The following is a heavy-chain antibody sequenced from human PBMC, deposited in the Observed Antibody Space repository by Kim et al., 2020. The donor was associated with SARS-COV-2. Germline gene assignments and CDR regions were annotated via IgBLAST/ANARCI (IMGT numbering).Heavy chain of an antibody. V-gene: IGHV4-39*01. Sequence: SETLSLTCTVSGGSISSSSYYWGWIRQPPGKGLEWIGSIYYSGSTYYNPSLKSRVTISVDTSKNQFSLKLSSVTAADTAVYYCARANPYYDILTGYFTDAFDIWGQGTMVTVSS. CDR2: IYYSGST. CDR3: ARANPYYDILTGYFTDAFDI. J-gene: IGHJ3*02. CDR1: GGSISSSSYY. D-gene: IGHD3-9*01.